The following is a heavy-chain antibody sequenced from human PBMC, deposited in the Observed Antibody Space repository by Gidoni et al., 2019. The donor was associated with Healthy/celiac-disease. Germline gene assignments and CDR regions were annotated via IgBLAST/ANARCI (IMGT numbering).Heavy chain of an antibody. Sequence: EVQLLESGGGLVQPGGSWRLSCAASAVTFSSYAIPWVRQAPVKGLEWVSAISGSGGSRNYADAVKGRITISRDNSKYTVYLQMNSLRAEDTAVYYCAKDRLHIAVAGVFDYWGQGTLVTVSS. CDR3: AKDRLHIAVAGVFDY. D-gene: IGHD6-19*01. V-gene: IGHV3-23*01. CDR2: ISGSGGSR. CDR1: AVTFSSYA. J-gene: IGHJ4*02.